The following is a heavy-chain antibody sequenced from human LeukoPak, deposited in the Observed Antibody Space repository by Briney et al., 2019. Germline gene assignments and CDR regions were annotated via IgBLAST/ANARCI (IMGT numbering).Heavy chain of an antibody. CDR1: GFTFSSFG. CDR2: ISDSSSLT. Sequence: PGGSLRLSCAASGFTFSSFGMNWVRQAPGKGLEWVSYISDSSSLTYYADSVKGRFTISRDNSKNTLYLQMSSLRAEDTAVYYCARYCSGSICYSGVDYWGQGTLVPVSS. V-gene: IGHV3-23*01. D-gene: IGHD2-15*01. J-gene: IGHJ4*02. CDR3: ARYCSGSICYSGVDY.